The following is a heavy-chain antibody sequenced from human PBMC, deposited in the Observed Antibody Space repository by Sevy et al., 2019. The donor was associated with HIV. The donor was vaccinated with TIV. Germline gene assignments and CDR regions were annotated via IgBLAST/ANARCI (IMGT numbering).Heavy chain of an antibody. CDR1: GFTFSSYS. CDR3: ARVSPLYYDFWSGYQHFDY. D-gene: IGHD3-3*01. J-gene: IGHJ4*02. V-gene: IGHV3-21*01. CDR2: ISSSSSYI. Sequence: GGSLRLSCAASGFTFSSYSMNWVRQAPGKGLEWVSSISSSSSYIYYADSVKGRFTISRDNAKNSLYLQMNSLRAEDTAGYYCARVSPLYYDFWSGYQHFDYWGQGTLVTVSS.